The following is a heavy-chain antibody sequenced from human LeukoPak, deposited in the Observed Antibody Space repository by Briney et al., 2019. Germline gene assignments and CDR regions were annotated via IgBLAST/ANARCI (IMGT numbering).Heavy chain of an antibody. J-gene: IGHJ4*02. CDR2: ISSSSSYI. CDR1: GFTFSSYS. Sequence: GGSLRLSCAASGFTFSSYSMNWVRQAPGKGLEWVSSISSSSSYIYYADSVKGRFTISRDNAKNSLYLQMNSLRAEDTAVYYCASRQGGTTRGPYLFDYWGQGTLVTVSS. D-gene: IGHD1-1*01. V-gene: IGHV3-21*01. CDR3: ASRQGGTTRGPYLFDY.